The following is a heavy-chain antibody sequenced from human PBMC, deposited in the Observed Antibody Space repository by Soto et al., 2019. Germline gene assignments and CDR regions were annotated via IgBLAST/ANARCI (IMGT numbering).Heavy chain of an antibody. D-gene: IGHD3-22*01. CDR1: GGSISRGGCY. Sequence: SETLSLTCTVSGGSISRGGCYWSWIRQPPGKGLEWIGYIYYSGSTNYNPSLKSRVTISVDTSKNQFSLKLSSVTAADTAVYYCARHAPHYDSSGYEADFDYWGQGTLVTVSS. V-gene: IGHV4-61*08. CDR3: ARHAPHYDSSGYEADFDY. J-gene: IGHJ4*02. CDR2: IYYSGST.